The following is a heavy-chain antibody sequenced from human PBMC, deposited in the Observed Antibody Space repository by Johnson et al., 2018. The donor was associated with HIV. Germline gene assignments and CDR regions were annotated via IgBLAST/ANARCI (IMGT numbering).Heavy chain of an antibody. V-gene: IGHV3-66*01. CDR2: LNSGGGT. D-gene: IGHD5-24*01. CDR1: GFTFSTYA. Sequence: VQLVESGGGVVQPGRSLRLSCEASGFTFSTYAMHWVRQAPGKGLEWVSVLNSGGGTYFADSVTGRFTISRDNAKNTLYLQMHSLRAEDTAVYFCARGCRDGYTCDAFDIWGQGTMVTVSS. J-gene: IGHJ3*02. CDR3: ARGCRDGYTCDAFDI.